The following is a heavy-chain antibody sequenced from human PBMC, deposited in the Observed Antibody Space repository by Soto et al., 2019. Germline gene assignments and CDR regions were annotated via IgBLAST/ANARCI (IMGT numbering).Heavy chain of an antibody. CDR1: GFTFSSYA. V-gene: IGHV3-23*01. CDR2: ISGSGGST. CDR3: AKGGGSGSYSGYYYYMDV. D-gene: IGHD3-10*01. J-gene: IGHJ6*03. Sequence: GGSLRLSCAASGFTFSSYAMSWVRQAPGKGLEWVSAISGSGGSTYYADSVKGRFTISRDNSKNTLYLQMNSLRAEDTAVYYCAKGGGSGSYSGYYYYMDVWGKGTTVTVSS.